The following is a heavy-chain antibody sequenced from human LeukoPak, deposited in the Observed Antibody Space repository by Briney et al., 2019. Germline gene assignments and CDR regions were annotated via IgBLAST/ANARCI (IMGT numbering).Heavy chain of an antibody. CDR1: GFTFSRYG. Sequence: GGSLRLSCAATGFTFSRYGFPWVRQAPGSGLEWVAYKWDDGKNIRYAESVKGRFTISRDNSMNTVFLQMNSLRAEDTAMYYCAKDQVRGDRSSGSFDSWGLGILVTVSS. CDR2: KWDDGKNI. J-gene: IGHJ4*02. V-gene: IGHV3-30*02. D-gene: IGHD3-10*01. CDR3: AKDQVRGDRSSGSFDS.